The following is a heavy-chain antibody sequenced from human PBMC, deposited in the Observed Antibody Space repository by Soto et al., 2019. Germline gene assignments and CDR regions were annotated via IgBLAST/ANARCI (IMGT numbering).Heavy chain of an antibody. CDR2: INPNNGGT. J-gene: IGHJ4*02. CDR1: GYSFTGHG. CDR3: PRDVTGDPNY. V-gene: IGHV1-2*02. D-gene: IGHD7-27*01. Sequence: QVQLVQSGAEVKEPGASEKVSCETTGYSFTGHGIHWVRQAPGQGLEWMGWINPNNGGTSYAQKFQGRVTLTRDTSINTAFMELSRLRSDDTAVYYCPRDVTGDPNYWGQGTLVTVSS.